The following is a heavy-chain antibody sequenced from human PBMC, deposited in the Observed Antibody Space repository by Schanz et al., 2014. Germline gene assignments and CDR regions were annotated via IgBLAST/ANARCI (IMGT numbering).Heavy chain of an antibody. CDR2: IIPILGIA. CDR3: ARGYGDSPTDF. J-gene: IGHJ4*02. D-gene: IGHD4-17*01. V-gene: IGHV1-69*02. Sequence: QVQLVQSGADVKKPGSSVRVSCKASGGTFSRLTFSWVRQAPGQRLEWMGRIIPILGIANYAQKFQGRVTITADRSTSTAYMELSSLRSEDTAVYYCARGYGDSPTDFWGQGTLVTVSS. CDR1: GGTFSRLT.